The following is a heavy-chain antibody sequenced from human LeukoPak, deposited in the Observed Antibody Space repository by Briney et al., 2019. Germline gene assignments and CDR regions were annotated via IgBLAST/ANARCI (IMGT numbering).Heavy chain of an antibody. D-gene: IGHD3-9*01. Sequence: GGSLRLSCAASGFTFDDYAMHWVRQAPGKGLEWVSGISWNSGSIGYADSVKGRFTISRDNAKNSLYLQMNSLRAKDTALYYCAKDAGYDILTEIDYWGQGTLVTVSS. CDR1: GFTFDDYA. CDR2: ISWNSGSI. CDR3: AKDAGYDILTEIDY. J-gene: IGHJ4*02. V-gene: IGHV3-9*01.